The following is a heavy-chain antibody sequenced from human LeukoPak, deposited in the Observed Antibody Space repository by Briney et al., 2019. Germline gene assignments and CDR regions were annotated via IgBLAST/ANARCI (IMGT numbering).Heavy chain of an antibody. CDR3: ATDSRIMGAPGAFDY. V-gene: IGHV4-34*01. D-gene: IGHD1-26*01. J-gene: IGHJ4*02. CDR2: INHSGST. Sequence: SETLSLTCAVYGGSFSGYYWSWIRQPPGKGLEWIGEINHSGSTNYNPSLKSRVTISVDTSKNQFSLKLSSVTAADTAVYYCATDSRIMGAPGAFDYWGQGTLVTVSS. CDR1: GGSFSGYY.